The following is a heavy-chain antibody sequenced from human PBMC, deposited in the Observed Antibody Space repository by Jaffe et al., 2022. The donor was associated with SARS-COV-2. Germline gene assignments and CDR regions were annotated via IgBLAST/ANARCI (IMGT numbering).Heavy chain of an antibody. V-gene: IGHV1-8*01. CDR3: ARGLTILTGYRLPGGF. CDR2: MNPNSGNT. J-gene: IGHJ4*02. D-gene: IGHD3-9*01. Sequence: QVQLVQSGAEVKKPGASVKVSCKTSGYTFINDDINWVRQAPGQGLEWIGWMNPNSGNTGSAQKFQDRVTMTRDISTSTAYMELSSLRFEDTAVYYCARGLTILTGYRLPGGFWGQGTLVTVSS. CDR1: GYTFINDD.